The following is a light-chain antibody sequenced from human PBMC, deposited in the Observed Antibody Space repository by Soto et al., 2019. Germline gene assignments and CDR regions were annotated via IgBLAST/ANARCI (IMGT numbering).Light chain of an antibody. J-gene: IGKJ1*01. Sequence: EIVLTQSPATLSLSPGERATLSCRASQSVSSYLAWYQQKPGQAPRLLIYDASNRATGIPARFSGSGSGTDFTLTSSSLEPEDFAVYYCQQRSNWLQWTFGQGTKVEIK. CDR1: QSVSSY. CDR3: QQRSNWLQWT. CDR2: DAS. V-gene: IGKV3-11*01.